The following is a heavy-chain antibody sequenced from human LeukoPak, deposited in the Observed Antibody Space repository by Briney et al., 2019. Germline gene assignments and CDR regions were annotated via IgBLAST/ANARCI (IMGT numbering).Heavy chain of an antibody. CDR3: ARGSGSYSS. J-gene: IGHJ5*02. CDR1: GGSISSSSYY. V-gene: IGHV4-39*07. Sequence: ASETLSLTCTVSGGSISSSSYYWSWIRQPPGKGLEWIGEINHSGSTNYNPSLKSRVTISVDTSKNQFSLKLSSVTAADTAVYYCARGSGSYSSWGQGTLVTVSS. CDR2: INHSGST. D-gene: IGHD1-26*01.